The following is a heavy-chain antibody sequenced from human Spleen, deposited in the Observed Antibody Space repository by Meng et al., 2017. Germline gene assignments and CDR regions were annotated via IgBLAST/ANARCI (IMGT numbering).Heavy chain of an antibody. J-gene: IGHJ6*02. V-gene: IGHV3-23*01. Sequence: GESLKISCAASGFTFDDHGMSWVRQAPGKGLEWVSAISGSGGSTYYADSVKGRFTISRDNSKNTLYLQMNSLSTEDTAVYYCAKRQPPSSSRVTGGMDVWGQGTTVTVSS. D-gene: IGHD6-13*01. CDR2: ISGSGGST. CDR3: AKRQPPSSSRVTGGMDV. CDR1: GFTFDDHG.